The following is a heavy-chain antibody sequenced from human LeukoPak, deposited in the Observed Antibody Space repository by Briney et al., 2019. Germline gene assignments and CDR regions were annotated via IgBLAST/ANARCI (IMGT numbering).Heavy chain of an antibody. CDR1: GFTFSTYG. CDR2: IWNDGSNK. D-gene: IGHD4-17*01. V-gene: IGHV3-33*01. CDR3: ATDSYPYGDYALGY. J-gene: IGHJ4*02. Sequence: GGSLRLSCAASGFTFSTYGMHWARQAPGKGLEWVAVIWNDGSNKYYADSVKGRFTISRDNSKNTLYLQMNSLRAEDTAVYYCATDSYPYGDYALGYWGQGTLVTVSS.